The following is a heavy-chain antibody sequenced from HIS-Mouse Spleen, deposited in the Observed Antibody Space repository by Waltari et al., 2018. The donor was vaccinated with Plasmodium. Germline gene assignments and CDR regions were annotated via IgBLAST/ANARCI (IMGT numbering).Heavy chain of an antibody. Sequence: EVQLVESGGGLVQPGGSLRLSCAASGFTFSSYWMSWVRQAPGKGRGWVAKIKQEGREKYYVDSVKGRFTISRDNAKNSLYLQMNSLRAEDTAVYYCASSWYWYFDLWGRGTLVTVSS. CDR2: IKQEGREK. V-gene: IGHV3-7*01. CDR3: ASSWYWYFDL. D-gene: IGHD6-13*01. J-gene: IGHJ2*01. CDR1: GFTFSSYW.